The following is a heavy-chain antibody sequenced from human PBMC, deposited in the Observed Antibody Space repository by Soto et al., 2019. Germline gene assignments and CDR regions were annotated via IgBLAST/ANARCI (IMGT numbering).Heavy chain of an antibody. CDR3: VRRARPAYFWGGIDY. J-gene: IGHJ4*02. CDR1: GASMRSDTLY. D-gene: IGHD3-16*01. CDR2: IQYSGRT. V-gene: IGHV4-39*01. Sequence: QLQLQESGPSLVKPSETLSLTCTVSGASMRSDTLYWGWLRQPPGKGLEWIGSIQYSGRTSYNPSLKSRVTISVDTSTSQFSLNLSSVTAADTAVYYCVRRARPAYFWGGIDYWGQGILVTVFS.